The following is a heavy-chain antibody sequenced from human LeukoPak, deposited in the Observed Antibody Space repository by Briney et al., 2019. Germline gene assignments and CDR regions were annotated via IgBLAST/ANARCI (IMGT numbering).Heavy chain of an antibody. J-gene: IGHJ4*02. D-gene: IGHD1-14*01. V-gene: IGHV3-7*01. CDR3: ARDPDRDGVDY. CDR1: GFTFTSYW. CDR2: IKRDGSEK. Sequence: GGSLRLSCAASGFTFTSYWMNWVRQAPGMGLEWVANIKRDGSEKYYVDSVKGRFTISRDNAKNSLYLQMNSPRAEDTAVYYCARDPDRDGVDYWGQGTLVTVSS.